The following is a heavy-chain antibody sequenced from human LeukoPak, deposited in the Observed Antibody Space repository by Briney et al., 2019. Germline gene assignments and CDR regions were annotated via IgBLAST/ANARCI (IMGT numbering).Heavy chain of an antibody. V-gene: IGHV1-46*01. J-gene: IGHJ3*02. Sequence: ASVKVSCKASGYTFTSNYMHWVRQAPGQGLEWMGIINPSDGSANSAQKFQGRVTMTRDTSTSTAYMELRSLRSDDTAVYYCARDSHKSYSYGYGDIWGQGTMVTVSS. CDR2: INPSDGSA. CDR3: ARDSHKSYSYGYGDI. D-gene: IGHD5-18*01. CDR1: GYTFTSNY.